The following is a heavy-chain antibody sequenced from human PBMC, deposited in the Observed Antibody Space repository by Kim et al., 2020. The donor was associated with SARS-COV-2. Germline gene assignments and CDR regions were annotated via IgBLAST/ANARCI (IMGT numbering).Heavy chain of an antibody. V-gene: IGHV3-30*04. CDR3: GSSGYEGSADY. D-gene: IGHD5-12*01. CDR2: ISYDGSNK. Sequence: GGSLRLSCAASGFTFSSYAMHWVRQAPGKGLEWVAVISYDGSNKYYADSVKGRFTISRDNSKNTLYLQMNSLRAEDTAVYYCGSSGYEGSADYWGQGTL. J-gene: IGHJ4*02. CDR1: GFTFSSYA.